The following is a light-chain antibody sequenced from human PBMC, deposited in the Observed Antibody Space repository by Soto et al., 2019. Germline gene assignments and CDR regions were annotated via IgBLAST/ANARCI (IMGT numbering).Light chain of an antibody. CDR2: AAY. J-gene: IGKJ3*01. Sequence: DIQLTQSPSFLSASVGDRVTITCRASQGINNYLAWYQQKPGKAPNLLIYAAYTLQNGAPSRFSGSGSGTEFTLTTTNLQPEDFATYHCQQLKSYPITFGPGTKVD. CDR1: QGINNY. CDR3: QQLKSYPIT. V-gene: IGKV1-9*01.